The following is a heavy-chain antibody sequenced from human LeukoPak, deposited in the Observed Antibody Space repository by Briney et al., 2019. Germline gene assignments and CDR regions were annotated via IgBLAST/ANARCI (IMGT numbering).Heavy chain of an antibody. CDR2: IYYSGST. CDR1: GGSISSYY. CDR3: ARDRRDGYNQGGFDY. D-gene: IGHD5-24*01. Sequence: PSETLSLTCTVSGGSISSYYWSWIRQPPGKGLEWIGYIYYSGSTNYNPSLKSRVTISVDTSKNQFSLKLSSVTAADTAVYYCARDRRDGYNQGGFDYWGQGTLVTVSS. J-gene: IGHJ4*02. V-gene: IGHV4-59*01.